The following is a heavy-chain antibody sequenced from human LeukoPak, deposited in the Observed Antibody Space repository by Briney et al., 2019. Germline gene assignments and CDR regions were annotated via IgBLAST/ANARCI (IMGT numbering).Heavy chain of an antibody. D-gene: IGHD3-22*01. CDR2: INPSDGNT. V-gene: IGHV1-46*01. J-gene: IGHJ4*02. Sequence: ASVKVSCKASGYTFTSYYMHWVRQAPGQGLEWMGIINPSDGNTTYAQKFQGRVTMTRDTSTSTVYMEMISLRSEDTAVYYCARSYFHESSDYYFPTDYWGQGTRVTVSS. CDR1: GYTFTSYY. CDR3: ARSYFHESSDYYFPTDY.